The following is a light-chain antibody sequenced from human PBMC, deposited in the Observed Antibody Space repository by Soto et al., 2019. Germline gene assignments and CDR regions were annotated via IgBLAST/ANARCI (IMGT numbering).Light chain of an antibody. CDR1: QSVSSY. CDR3: QQRSNWPLT. CDR2: DAS. J-gene: IGKJ4*01. V-gene: IGKV3-11*01. Sequence: EIVLTLSPDTLSLSPGEGATLSGRASQSVSSYLAWYQQKAGQAPRLLIYDASNRATGIPARFSGSGSGTDFTLTISSLEHEDFAVYYCQQRSNWPLTFGGGTKVDI.